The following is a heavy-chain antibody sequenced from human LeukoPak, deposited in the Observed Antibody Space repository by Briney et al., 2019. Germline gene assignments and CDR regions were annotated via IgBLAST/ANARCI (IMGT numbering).Heavy chain of an antibody. D-gene: IGHD3-22*01. V-gene: IGHV4-39*01. CDR1: GGSVSNSRYY. CDR3: ARREYHDSRGFYSRRLLYFDY. J-gene: IGHJ4*02. Sequence: SETLSLTCTVPGGSVSNSRYYWGWIRQPPGKGLGWIGSIYYTGSTFYNPSLKSRVSISIDTSKNQFSLNLSSVTAADTAVYFCARREYHDSRGFYSRRLLYFDYWGQGTLVTVSS. CDR2: IYYTGST.